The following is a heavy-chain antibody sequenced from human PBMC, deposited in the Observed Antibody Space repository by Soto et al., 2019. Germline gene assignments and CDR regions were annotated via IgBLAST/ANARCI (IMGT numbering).Heavy chain of an antibody. V-gene: IGHV3-30*18. CDR2: IAYDGNET. Sequence: QVQLVESGGGVVQPGTSLRLSCAASGFTFKTHAMHWVRQATGKGLEWMAVIAYDGNETFYADSVKGRFTISRDNSKNALYLQINTLRNEDTAVYYCGKDVGDYVPYYYGVDVWGQGTTVTVSS. D-gene: IGHD1-26*01. CDR1: GFTFKTHA. CDR3: GKDVGDYVPYYYGVDV. J-gene: IGHJ6*02.